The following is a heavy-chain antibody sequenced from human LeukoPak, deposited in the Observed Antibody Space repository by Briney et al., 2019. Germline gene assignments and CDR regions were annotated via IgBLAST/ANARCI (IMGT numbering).Heavy chain of an antibody. Sequence: ASVKVSCKASGGTFSSYTISWVRQAPGQGLEWMGRIIPILGIANYAQKFQGRVTITADKSTRTAYMALSSLRSEDRPVYYCGRSSSRRYAIDYWGQGTLVTVSS. CDR3: GRSSSRRYAIDY. D-gene: IGHD1-1*01. CDR2: IIPILGIA. J-gene: IGHJ4*02. CDR1: GGTFSSYT. V-gene: IGHV1-69*02.